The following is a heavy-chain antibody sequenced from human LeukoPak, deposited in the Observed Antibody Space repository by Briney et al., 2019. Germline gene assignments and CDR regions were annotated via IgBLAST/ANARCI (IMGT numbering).Heavy chain of an antibody. CDR2: INHSGST. Sequence: SETLSLTCAVYGGSFSGYYWSWIRQPPGKGLEWIGEINHSGSTNYNPSLKSRVTISVDTSKDQFSLKLSSVTAADTAVYYCARGPRFPRRYSSSFSYYFDYWGQGTLVTVSS. D-gene: IGHD6-6*01. J-gene: IGHJ4*02. CDR3: ARGPRFPRRYSSSFSYYFDY. CDR1: GGSFSGYY. V-gene: IGHV4-34*01.